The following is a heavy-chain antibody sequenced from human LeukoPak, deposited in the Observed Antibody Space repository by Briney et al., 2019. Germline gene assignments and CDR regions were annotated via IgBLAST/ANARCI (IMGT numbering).Heavy chain of an antibody. CDR2: ISGSGGST. J-gene: IGHJ4*02. D-gene: IGHD2-21*02. CDR3: AKDQGGLLDY. Sequence: PGGSLRLSCAAAGFSFSSYWMSWVRQAPGKGLEWVSAISGSGGSTYYADSVKGRFTISRDNSKNTLYLQMNSLRAEDTAVYYCAKDQGGLLDYWSQGTLVTVSS. V-gene: IGHV3-23*01. CDR1: GFSFSSYW.